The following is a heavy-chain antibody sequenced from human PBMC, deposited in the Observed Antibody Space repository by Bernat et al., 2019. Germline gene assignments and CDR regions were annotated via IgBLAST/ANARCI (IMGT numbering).Heavy chain of an antibody. D-gene: IGHD4-17*01. J-gene: IGHJ6*02. V-gene: IGHV1-2*04. Sequence: QVQLVQSGAEVEKPGASVKVSCKASGYTFTGDYMHWVRQAPGQGLEWMGWINPNSGGTNYAQKFQRWVTMTRDTSISTAYMELSRLRSDDTAVYYCAREYGDPNYYYDGMDVGGQGTTVTVSS. CDR1: GYTFTGDY. CDR2: INPNSGGT. CDR3: AREYGDPNYYYDGMDV.